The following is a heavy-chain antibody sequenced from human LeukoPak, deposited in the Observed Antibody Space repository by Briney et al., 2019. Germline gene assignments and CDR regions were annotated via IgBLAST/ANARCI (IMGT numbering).Heavy chain of an antibody. Sequence: PGGSLRLSCAASGFTFSSYEMNWVRQAPGKGLEWVSYISSSGSTIYYADSVKGRFTISRDNAKNSLYLQMNSVRAEDTAVYYCARERYDSSGFDYWGQGTLVTVSS. CDR1: GFTFSSYE. CDR2: ISSSGSTI. D-gene: IGHD3-22*01. CDR3: ARERYDSSGFDY. V-gene: IGHV3-48*03. J-gene: IGHJ4*02.